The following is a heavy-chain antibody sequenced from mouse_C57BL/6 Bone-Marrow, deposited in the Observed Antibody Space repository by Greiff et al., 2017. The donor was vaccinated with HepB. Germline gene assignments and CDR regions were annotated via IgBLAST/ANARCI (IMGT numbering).Heavy chain of an antibody. J-gene: IGHJ1*03. Sequence: VQLQQSGAELVRPGTSVKVSCKASGYAFTNYLIEWVKQRPGQGPEWIGVINPGSGGTNYNEKFKGKATLTADKSSSTAYMQLSSLTSEDSAVYFCARFPYYYGSSYWYFDVWGTGTTVTVSS. CDR1: GYAFTNYL. V-gene: IGHV1-54*01. D-gene: IGHD1-1*01. CDR2: INPGSGGT. CDR3: ARFPYYYGSSYWYFDV.